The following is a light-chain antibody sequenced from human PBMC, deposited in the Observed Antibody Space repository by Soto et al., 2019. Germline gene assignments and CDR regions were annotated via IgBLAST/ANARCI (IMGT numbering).Light chain of an antibody. CDR3: SSYAGPSVSVV. J-gene: IGLJ2*01. Sequence: QSALTQPASVSGSPGQSITISCTGTSSDVGSYNSVSWYQQHPDKVPKLMIYEVNKRPSGVSDRFSGSKSGNTASLTISGLQAEDEAEYSCSSYAGPSVSVVFGGGTKLTVL. V-gene: IGLV2-23*02. CDR1: SSDVGSYNS. CDR2: EVN.